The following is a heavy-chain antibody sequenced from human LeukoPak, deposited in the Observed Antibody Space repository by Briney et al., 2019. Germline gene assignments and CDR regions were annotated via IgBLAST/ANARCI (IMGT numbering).Heavy chain of an antibody. CDR3: ARRNYYDSSGYYRGFDY. Sequence: PSETLSLTCAVYGGSFSGYYWSWLRQPPGKGLEWIGEINHSGSTNYNPSLKSRVTISVDTSKNQFSLKLSSVTAADTAVYYCARRNYYDSSGYYRGFDYWGQGTLVTVSS. J-gene: IGHJ4*02. CDR1: GGSFSGYY. CDR2: INHSGST. V-gene: IGHV4-34*01. D-gene: IGHD3-22*01.